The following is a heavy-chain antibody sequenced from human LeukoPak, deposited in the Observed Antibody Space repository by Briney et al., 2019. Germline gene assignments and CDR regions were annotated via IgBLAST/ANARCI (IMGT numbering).Heavy chain of an antibody. CDR1: GGSISSGGYY. J-gene: IGHJ4*02. D-gene: IGHD1-26*01. CDR3: ARAGIVGALETEFDY. Sequence: PSETLSLTCTVSGGSISSGGYYWSWIRQHPGKGLAWIGYIYYSGSTYYNPSLKSRVTISVDTSKNQFSLKLSSVTAADTAVYYCARAGIVGALETEFDYWGQGTLVTVSS. V-gene: IGHV4-31*03. CDR2: IYYSGST.